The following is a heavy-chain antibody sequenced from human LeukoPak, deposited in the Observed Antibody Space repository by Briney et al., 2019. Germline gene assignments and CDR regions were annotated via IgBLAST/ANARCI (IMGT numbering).Heavy chain of an antibody. CDR1: GYTFSSYG. V-gene: IGHV1-18*01. Sequence: ASVKVSCKASGYTFSSYGINWVRQAPGQGLEWMGWISVINSGNTRYAQNFQGRLTMTTDTSTATAYMELRSLRSDDTAVYYCSREFPFCGADCFSGVFDIWGQGTMVTVS. CDR3: SREFPFCGADCFSGVFDI. D-gene: IGHD2-21*02. CDR2: ISVINSGNT. J-gene: IGHJ3*02.